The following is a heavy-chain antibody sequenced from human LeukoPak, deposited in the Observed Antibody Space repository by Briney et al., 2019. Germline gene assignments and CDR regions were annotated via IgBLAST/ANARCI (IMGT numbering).Heavy chain of an antibody. V-gene: IGHV4-34*01. CDR1: GGSFSGYY. Sequence: KPSETLSLTCAVYGGSFSGYYWSWIRQPPGKGLEWIGEINHSGSTNYNPSHKSRVTISVDTSKNQFSLKLSSVTAADTAVYYCARGSTRQWRDAFDIWGQGTMVTVSS. J-gene: IGHJ3*02. D-gene: IGHD6-19*01. CDR3: ARGSTRQWRDAFDI. CDR2: INHSGST.